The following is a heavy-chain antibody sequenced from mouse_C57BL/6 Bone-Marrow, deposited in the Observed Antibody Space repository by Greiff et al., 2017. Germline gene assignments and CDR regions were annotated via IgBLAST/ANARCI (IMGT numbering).Heavy chain of an antibody. CDR1: GFTFTDYY. Sequence: EVKLVESGGGLVQPGGSLSLSCAASGFTFTDYYMSWVRQPPGKALEWLGFIRNKANGYTTEYSASVKGRFTISRDNSQRILYLQMNALRAEDSATYNCASHYGYDGGRAYWGQGTLVTVSA. D-gene: IGHD2-2*01. J-gene: IGHJ3*01. CDR3: ASHYGYDGGRAY. V-gene: IGHV7-3*01. CDR2: IRNKANGYTT.